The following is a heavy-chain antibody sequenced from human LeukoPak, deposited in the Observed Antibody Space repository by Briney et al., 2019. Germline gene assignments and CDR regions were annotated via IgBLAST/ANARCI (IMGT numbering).Heavy chain of an antibody. CDR2: IYSSGST. CDR1: GGSISDYY. V-gene: IGHV4-4*07. J-gene: IGHJ6*02. D-gene: IGHD2-15*01. Sequence: SETLSLTYTVSGGSISDYYWSWIRQPAGKGLEWIGHIYSSGSTYYNPSLKSRVTMSVDMSKNQFSLKLSSVTAADTAVYYCARDFPPGSGRYFYEGMDVWGQGTTVTVSS. CDR3: ARDFPPGSGRYFYEGMDV.